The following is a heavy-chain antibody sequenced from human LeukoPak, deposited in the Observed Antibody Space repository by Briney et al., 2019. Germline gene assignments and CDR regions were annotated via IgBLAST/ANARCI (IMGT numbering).Heavy chain of an antibody. V-gene: IGHV1-46*01. CDR1: GYTFTSYY. CDR2: INPSGGST. CDR3: ARVGRGDWYYFDY. J-gene: IGHJ4*02. Sequence: GASVKVSCKASGYTFTSYYMHWVRQAPGQGLEWMGIINPSGGSTSYAQKFQGRVTMTRDTSISTAYMELSRLRSDDTAVYYCARVGRGDWYYFDYWGQGTLVTVSS. D-gene: IGHD2-21*02.